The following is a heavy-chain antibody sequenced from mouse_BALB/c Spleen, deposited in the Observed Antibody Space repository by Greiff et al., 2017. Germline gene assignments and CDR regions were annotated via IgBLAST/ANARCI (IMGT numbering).Heavy chain of an antibody. V-gene: IGHV5-17*02. D-gene: IGHD1-1*01. CDR1: GFTFSSFG. Sequence: EVQRVESGGGLVQPGGSRKLSCAASGFTFSSFGMHWVRQAPEKGLEWVAYISSGSSTIYYADTVKGRFTISRDNPKNTLFLQMTSLRSEDTAMYYCARSYYYGSSYVGYFDVWGAGTTVTVSS. J-gene: IGHJ1*01. CDR3: ARSYYYGSSYVGYFDV. CDR2: ISSGSSTI.